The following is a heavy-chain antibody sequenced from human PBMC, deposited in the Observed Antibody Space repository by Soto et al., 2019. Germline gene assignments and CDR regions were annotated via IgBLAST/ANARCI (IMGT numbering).Heavy chain of an antibody. CDR3: ARDREEWNSLGYFDY. CDR2: ISAYNGNT. J-gene: IGHJ4*02. CDR1: GYTFTSYG. D-gene: IGHD3-16*01. Sequence: QVQLVQSGAEVKKPGASVKVSCKASGYTFTSYGISRVRQAPGQGLEWMGWISAYNGNTNYAQKLQGRVTMTTDTSTSTAYMELRSLRSDDTAVYYCARDREEWNSLGYFDYWGQGTLVTVSS. V-gene: IGHV1-18*01.